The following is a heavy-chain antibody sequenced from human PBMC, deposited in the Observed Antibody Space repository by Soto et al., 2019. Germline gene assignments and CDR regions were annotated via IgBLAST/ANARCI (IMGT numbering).Heavy chain of an antibody. CDR3: ARASRSSRYDSSSYAQYRSFDL. CDR1: GGSISSGGYS. V-gene: IGHV4-30-2*01. J-gene: IGHJ2*01. CDR2: IYQSGST. D-gene: IGHD3-22*01. Sequence: QLQLQESGAGLVKPSQTLSLTCAVSGGSISSGGYSWSWIRQPPGKGLEWIGYIYQSGSTYYNPSPRSRGTISVDRSKDQFALKLSSVTAADRAVYYCARASRSSRYDSSSYAQYRSFDLWGRGTLVTVSS.